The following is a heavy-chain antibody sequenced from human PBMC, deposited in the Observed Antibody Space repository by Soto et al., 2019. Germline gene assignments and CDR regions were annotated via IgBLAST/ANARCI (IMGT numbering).Heavy chain of an antibody. V-gene: IGHV3-30-3*02. J-gene: IGHJ4*02. D-gene: IGHD6-19*01. CDR2: ISYDGSTR. CDR1: GFTFSTNA. Sequence: QVQLVESGGGVVQPGRSLRLSCAASGFTFSTNAMHWVRQAPGKGLEWVAVISYDGSTRYYADSIKGRFSIARDNSKNTLYLIKNNLSAEDTPVYYCAKQVSGWFYYFDSWGQGTMVTVSS. CDR3: AKQVSGWFYYFDS.